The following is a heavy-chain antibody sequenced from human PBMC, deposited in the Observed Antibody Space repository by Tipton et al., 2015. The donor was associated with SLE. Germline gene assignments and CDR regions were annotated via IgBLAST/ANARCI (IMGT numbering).Heavy chain of an antibody. CDR1: GGSFSGYY. CDR2: IYYSGST. V-gene: IGHV4-34*09. J-gene: IGHJ4*02. D-gene: IGHD2-2*01. CDR3: ASVPPSASLYFHY. Sequence: TLSLTCAVYGGSFSGYYWSWIRQPPGKGLEWIGYIYYSGSTYYNPSLESRVTISVDTSKNQFSLKLSAVTAADTAVYYCASVPPSASLYFHYWGQGTLVTVSS.